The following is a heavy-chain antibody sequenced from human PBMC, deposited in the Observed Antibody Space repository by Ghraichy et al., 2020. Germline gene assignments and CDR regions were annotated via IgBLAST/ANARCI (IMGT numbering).Heavy chain of an antibody. CDR3: ARDVPLASVMEPLDY. Sequence: GGSLRLSCAASGFTFNTYSMNWVRQAPGKGLEWVSSISSSSTYIHYADSVKGRFTISRDNAKNSLYLQVNSLRAEDTAVYFCARDVPLASVMEPLDYWGQATLVTVPS. J-gene: IGHJ4*02. CDR2: ISSSSTYI. V-gene: IGHV3-21*01. CDR1: GFTFNTYS. D-gene: IGHD1-1*01.